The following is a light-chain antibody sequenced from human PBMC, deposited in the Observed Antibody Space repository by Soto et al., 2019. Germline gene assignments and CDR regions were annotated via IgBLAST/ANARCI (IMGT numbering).Light chain of an antibody. J-gene: IGKJ5*01. CDR3: QQYGGSPRST. V-gene: IGKV3-15*01. Sequence: EIVMTQSPATLSVSPGERATLSCRASQSVSNNLAWYQQKPGQAPRLLLYGASTRATGIPARFSGSGSGTEFTLTISSLQPDDVAIYYCQQYGGSPRSTFGQGTRLEIK. CDR1: QSVSNN. CDR2: GAS.